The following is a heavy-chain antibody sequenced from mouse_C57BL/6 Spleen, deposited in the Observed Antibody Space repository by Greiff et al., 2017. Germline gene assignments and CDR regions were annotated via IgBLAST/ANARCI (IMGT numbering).Heavy chain of an antibody. J-gene: IGHJ3*01. CDR2: IYPGSGNT. V-gene: IGHV1-76*01. CDR3: ARGTTVVDPFAY. D-gene: IGHD1-1*01. Sequence: VQLQQSGAELVRPGASVKLSCKASGYTFTDYYINWVKQRPGQGLEWIARIYPGSGNTYYNEKFKGKATLTAEKSSSTAYMQLSSLTSEDSAVYFCARGTTVVDPFAYWGQGTLVTVSA. CDR1: GYTFTDYY.